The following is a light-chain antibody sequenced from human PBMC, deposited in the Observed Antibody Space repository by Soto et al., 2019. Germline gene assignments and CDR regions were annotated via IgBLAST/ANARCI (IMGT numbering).Light chain of an antibody. CDR1: QSVSSN. J-gene: IGKJ1*01. V-gene: IGKV3-15*01. CDR3: QQYDKWPPYT. CDR2: GAS. Sequence: EIVMTQAPATLSVSHGERPTLSCRASQSVSSNLVWYQQKPGQAPRLLIYGASTRATGIPARFSGSGSGTEFTLTISILQSEDFAVYYCQQYDKWPPYTFGQGTKVDIK.